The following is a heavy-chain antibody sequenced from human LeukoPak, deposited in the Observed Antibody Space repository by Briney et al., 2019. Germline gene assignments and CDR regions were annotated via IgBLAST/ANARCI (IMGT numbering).Heavy chain of an antibody. V-gene: IGHV4-59*08. CDR2: INYSGST. CDR1: GDSISSFY. CDR3: AKQSPDSSGWYDFDY. D-gene: IGHD6-19*01. J-gene: IGHJ4*02. Sequence: SETLSLTCTVSGDSISSFYWNWIRQPPGKGLEWIAYINYSGSTNYNPSLKSRVTISIHTSKNQFSLKLSSVTAADTAVYYRAKQSPDSSGWYDFDYWGQGTLVTVSS.